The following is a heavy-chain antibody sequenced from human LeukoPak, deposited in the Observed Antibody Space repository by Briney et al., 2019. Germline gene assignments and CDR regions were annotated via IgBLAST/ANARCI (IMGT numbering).Heavy chain of an antibody. CDR2: MNPNSGGT. D-gene: IGHD1-14*01. V-gene: IGHV1-2*02. J-gene: IGHJ4*02. CDR3: ARDHTIRSFDS. CDR1: GYTFIRYY. Sequence: ASVKVSCKPSGYTFIRYYMHWVGQAPGQERKGMGWMNPNSGGTNQAQKPQGRVTMTRDRALSTAYMALSRLRADDTDVYDCARDHTIRSFDSWGQGTLVTVSS.